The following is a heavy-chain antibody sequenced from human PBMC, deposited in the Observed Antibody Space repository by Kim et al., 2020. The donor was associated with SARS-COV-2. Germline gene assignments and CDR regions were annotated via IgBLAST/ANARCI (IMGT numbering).Heavy chain of an antibody. V-gene: IGHV3-21*01. Sequence: YYADSVKGRFTISRDNAKNSLYLQMNSLRAEDTAVYYWARNNWNDHSQIWGQGTMVTVSS. CDR3: ARNNWNDHSQI. J-gene: IGHJ3*02. D-gene: IGHD1-20*01.